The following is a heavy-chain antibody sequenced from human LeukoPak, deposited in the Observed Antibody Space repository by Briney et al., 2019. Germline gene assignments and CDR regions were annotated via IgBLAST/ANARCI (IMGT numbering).Heavy chain of an antibody. CDR2: IYYSGST. D-gene: IGHD3-10*01. CDR1: GFTFSSYA. V-gene: IGHV4-39*01. J-gene: IGHJ6*03. Sequence: GSLRLSCAASGFTFSSYAMSWVRQPPGKGLEWIGSIYYSGSTYYNPSLKSRVTISVDTSKNQFSLKLSSVTAADTAVYYCARHRYYYRSGSYYGAPYYMDVWGKGTTVTISS. CDR3: ARHRYYYRSGSYYGAPYYMDV.